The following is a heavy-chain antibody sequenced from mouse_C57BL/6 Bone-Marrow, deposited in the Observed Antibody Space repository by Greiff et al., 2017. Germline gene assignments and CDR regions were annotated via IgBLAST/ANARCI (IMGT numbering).Heavy chain of an antibody. J-gene: IGHJ4*01. CDR3: ACRISEMG. CDR1: GFSLTSYG. V-gene: IGHV2-6*01. Sequence: QVQLKESGPGLVAPSQSLSITCTVSGFSLTSYGVDWVRQSPGKGLEWLGVIWGVGSKNYNSALKSRLSISKANSKSHVFLIMHSLHTDYTAKYYCACRISEMGGGQGTTVTVSS. D-gene: IGHD3-2*02. CDR2: IWGVGSK.